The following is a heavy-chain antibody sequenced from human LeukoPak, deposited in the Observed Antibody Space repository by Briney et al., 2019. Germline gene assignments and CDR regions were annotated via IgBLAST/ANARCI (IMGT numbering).Heavy chain of an antibody. D-gene: IGHD6-13*01. CDR2: IKSKTDGGTI. Sequence: GGSLRLPRAASGFPFSNAWMSWVRQAPGKGLEWVGRIKSKTDGGTIDYAAPVKGRFTISRDDSKNTLYLQMNSLKTEDTAVYYCTTSSSWRGDYYFGYWGQGTLVTVSS. J-gene: IGHJ4*02. V-gene: IGHV3-15*01. CDR1: GFPFSNAW. CDR3: TTSSSWRGDYYFGY.